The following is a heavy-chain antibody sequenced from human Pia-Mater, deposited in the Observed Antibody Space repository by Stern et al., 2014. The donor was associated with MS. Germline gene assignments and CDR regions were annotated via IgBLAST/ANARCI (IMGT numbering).Heavy chain of an antibody. V-gene: IGHV3-53*01. D-gene: IGHD3-3*01. CDR1: GFIVSKNY. Sequence: EVQLVESGGDLIQPGGSLRLSCAAPGFIVSKNYMSWVRQAPGKGLEWVSLIYTDGSTYYAGSVKGRFTISRDSSKNKLFLQMNSLRAEDTAMYYCARAIFGVNTAAMAPDAFDSWGQGTMVTVSS. CDR3: ARAIFGVNTAAMAPDAFDS. J-gene: IGHJ3*01. CDR2: IYTDGST.